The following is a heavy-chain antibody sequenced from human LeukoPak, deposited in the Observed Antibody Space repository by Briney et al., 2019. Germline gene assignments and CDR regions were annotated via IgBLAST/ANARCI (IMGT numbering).Heavy chain of an antibody. D-gene: IGHD6-6*01. CDR2: IWYDGSNK. V-gene: IGHV3-33*08. CDR1: GFTFSSYG. CDR3: ARGGGIAARRPYEGVDY. Sequence: GGSLRLSCAASGFTFSSYGMHWVRQAPGKGLEWVAVIWYDGSNKYYADSVKGRFTISRDNSKNTLYLQMNSLRAEDTAVYYCARGGGIAARRPYEGVDYWGQGTLVTVSS. J-gene: IGHJ4*02.